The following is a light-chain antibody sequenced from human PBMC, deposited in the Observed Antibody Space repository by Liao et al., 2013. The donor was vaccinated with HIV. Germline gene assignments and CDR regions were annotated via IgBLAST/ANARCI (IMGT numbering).Light chain of an antibody. V-gene: IGLV3-1*01. CDR2: QDS. CDR3: QAWDSNTVV. Sequence: SYELTQPPSVSVSPGQTATITCSGDKVGDKYVSWNQQRPGQSPVLAIYQDSKRPSGIPERFSASNSGNTATLTISETQAMDEADYYCQAWDSNTVVFGGGTKLTVL. J-gene: IGLJ2*01. CDR1: KVGDKY.